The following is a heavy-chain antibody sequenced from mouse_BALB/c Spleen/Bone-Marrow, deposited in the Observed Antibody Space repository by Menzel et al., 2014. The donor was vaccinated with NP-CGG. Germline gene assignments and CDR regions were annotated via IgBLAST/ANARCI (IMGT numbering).Heavy chain of an antibody. D-gene: IGHD2-1*01. CDR3: ARDVGNYVRFAY. Sequence: DVKLEESGGGLVQPGGSLRLPCATSGFTFTDYYMSWVRQPPGKALEWLGFIRNKANGYTTEYSASVKGRFTISRDNSQSILYLQMNTLRAEDSATYYCARDVGNYVRFAYWGQGTLVTVSA. J-gene: IGHJ3*01. V-gene: IGHV7-3*02. CDR2: IRNKANGYTT. CDR1: GFTFTDYY.